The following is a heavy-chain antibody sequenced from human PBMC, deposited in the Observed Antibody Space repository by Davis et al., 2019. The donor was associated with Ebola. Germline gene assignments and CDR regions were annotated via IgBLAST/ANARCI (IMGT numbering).Heavy chain of an antibody. Sequence: SVKVSCKASGGTFSSYAISWVRQAPGQGLEWMGGIIPIFGTANYAQKFQGRVTITADESTSTAYMELSSLRSEDTAVYYCATTGRYSSFVGDYWGQGTLVTVSS. CDR2: IIPIFGTA. CDR3: ATTGRYSSFVGDY. CDR1: GGTFSSYA. J-gene: IGHJ4*02. V-gene: IGHV1-69*13. D-gene: IGHD1-26*01.